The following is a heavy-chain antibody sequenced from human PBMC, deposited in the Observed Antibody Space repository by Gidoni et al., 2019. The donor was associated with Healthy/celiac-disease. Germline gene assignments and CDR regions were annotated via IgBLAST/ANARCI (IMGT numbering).Heavy chain of an antibody. CDR1: GFTFSNAW. D-gene: IGHD2-2*01. J-gene: IGHJ6*02. Sequence: EVQLVESGGGLVKPGGSHRPSCAASGFTFSNAWMSWVRQAPGKGLGWVGRIKSKPDGGTTDYAAPVKGRFTISRDDSKNTLYLQMNSLKTEDTAVYYCTTGCSSTSCSTDYYYYGMDVWGQGTTVTVSS. CDR3: TTGCSSTSCSTDYYYYGMDV. V-gene: IGHV3-15*01. CDR2: IKSKPDGGTT.